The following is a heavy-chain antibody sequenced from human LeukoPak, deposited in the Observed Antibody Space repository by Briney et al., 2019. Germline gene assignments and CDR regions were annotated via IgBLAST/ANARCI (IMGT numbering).Heavy chain of an antibody. J-gene: IGHJ4*02. D-gene: IGHD6-19*01. CDR1: GGSIRSGSYY. V-gene: IGHV4-61*02. Sequence: SQTLSLTCSVSGGSIRSGSYYWSWIRQPAGKGLELIGRIYTSGTTHYNPSLKSRFTITVDTSKNQFSVKLTSVTAADAAVYYCARWYSSSTGDRFDSWGQGTQVTVSS. CDR3: ARWYSSSTGDRFDS. CDR2: IYTSGTT.